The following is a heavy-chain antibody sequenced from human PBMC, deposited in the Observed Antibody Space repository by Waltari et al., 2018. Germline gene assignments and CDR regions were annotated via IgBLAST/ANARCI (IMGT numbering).Heavy chain of an antibody. J-gene: IGHJ6*02. Sequence: QEKLVESGGGVVQSGRSLKLSCEASGFSFTNYGMHWVRQDPGKGVDGVAIIWYDGMKKHYADSWKGRLDISRDNSRNTLDLQMDSLRAEDTAVYFCARDQYGESFYYAMNVWGQGTAVTVSS. D-gene: IGHD1-26*01. CDR3: ARDQYGESFYYAMNV. CDR2: IWYDGMKK. V-gene: IGHV3-33*01. CDR1: GFSFTNYG.